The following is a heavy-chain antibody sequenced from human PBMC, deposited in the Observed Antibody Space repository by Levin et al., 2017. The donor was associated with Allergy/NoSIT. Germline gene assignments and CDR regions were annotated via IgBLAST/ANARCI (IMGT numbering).Heavy chain of an antibody. CDR2: LGIDTRYI. J-gene: IGHJ6*03. Sequence: GGSLRLSCEASGFNFGSYSMGWFRQAPGKGLEWVSSLGIDTRYIHYRDSVRGRFTVSRDNAKNSLYLQMNSLRVEDTAVYYCARDTGTTTMFGEVDVWGKGTAVTVA. CDR1: GFNFGSYS. CDR3: ARDTGTTTMFGEVDV. D-gene: IGHD3-3*01. V-gene: IGHV3-21*06.